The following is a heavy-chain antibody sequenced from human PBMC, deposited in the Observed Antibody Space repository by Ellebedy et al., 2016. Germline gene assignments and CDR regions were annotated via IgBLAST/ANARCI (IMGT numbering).Heavy chain of an antibody. J-gene: IGHJ4*02. CDR2: IKRDGDDE. V-gene: IGHV3-7*01. D-gene: IGHD6-19*01. CDR3: ARDRSGWSRDC. CDR1: GFTINPYS. Sequence: GESLKISCAASGFTINPYSMTWVRQAPGKGLEWVATIKRDGDDEYYVDSVKGRFTVSRDNATNSVYLQMNSLRADDTAVYYCARDRSGWSRDCWGQGTLVTVSS.